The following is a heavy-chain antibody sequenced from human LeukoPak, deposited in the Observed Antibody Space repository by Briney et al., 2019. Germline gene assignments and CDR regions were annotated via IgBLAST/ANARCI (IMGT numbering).Heavy chain of an antibody. V-gene: IGHV3-53*01. D-gene: IGHD4-23*01. Sequence: GGSLRPSCAASGFAVGSFYMSWVRQAPGKGLEWISVLYSGGTTYYADSVEGRFTISRDNSNNTLLLQMNSLRVEDTAVYYCARGVRWHDFDSWGQGTLVTVSS. J-gene: IGHJ4*02. CDR1: GFAVGSFY. CDR2: LYSGGTT. CDR3: ARGVRWHDFDS.